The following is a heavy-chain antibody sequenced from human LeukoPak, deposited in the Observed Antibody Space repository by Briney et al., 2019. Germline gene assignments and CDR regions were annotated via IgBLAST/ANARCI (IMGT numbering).Heavy chain of an antibody. Sequence: PSETLSLTCAVYGGSFSGYYWSSIRQPPGKGLEWIGEINHSGSTNYNPSLKSRVTISVDTSKNQFSLKLSSVTAADTAVYYCARGRYCSSTSCYVLDYWGQGTLVTVSS. D-gene: IGHD2-2*01. CDR1: GGSFSGYY. V-gene: IGHV4-34*01. CDR2: INHSGST. CDR3: ARGRYCSSTSCYVLDY. J-gene: IGHJ4*02.